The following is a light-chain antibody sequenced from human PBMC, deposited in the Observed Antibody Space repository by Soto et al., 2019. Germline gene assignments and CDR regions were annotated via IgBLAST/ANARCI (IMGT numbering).Light chain of an antibody. CDR2: DVS. CDR1: SSDVVGYNY. CDR3: SSYTSSSTLV. J-gene: IGLJ2*01. V-gene: IGLV2-14*01. Sequence: QSALTQPASVSGSPGQSITISCTGTSSDVVGYNYVSWYQQHPGKAPKLMIYDVSNRPSGVSNRFSGSKSGNTASLTISGLQAEDEADYYGSSYTSSSTLVFGGGTKLTVL.